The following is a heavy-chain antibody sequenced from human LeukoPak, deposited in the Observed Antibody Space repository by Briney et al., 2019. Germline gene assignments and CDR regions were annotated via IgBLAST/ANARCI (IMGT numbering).Heavy chain of an antibody. J-gene: IGHJ4*02. Sequence: GGSLRLSCAASGFTFSSYGMHWVRQAPGKGLEWVAVIWYDGSNKYYADSVKGRFTISRDNSKNTLYLQMNSLRAEDTAVYYCAIDYGDYNFDYWGQGTLVTVSS. CDR3: AIDYGDYNFDY. CDR2: IWYDGSNK. D-gene: IGHD4-17*01. V-gene: IGHV3-33*01. CDR1: GFTFSSYG.